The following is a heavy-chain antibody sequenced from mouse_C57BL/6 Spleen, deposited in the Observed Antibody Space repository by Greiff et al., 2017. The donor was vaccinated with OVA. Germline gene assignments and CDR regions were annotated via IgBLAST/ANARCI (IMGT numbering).Heavy chain of an antibody. CDR1: GFTFSSYT. D-gene: IGHD3-2*02. Sequence: EVQRVESGGGLVKPGGSLKLSCAASGFTFSSYTMSWVRQTPEKRLEWVATISGGGGNTYYPASVKGRFTISRDNAKNTLYLQMSSLRSEDTALYYCARHVDSSGYGGWFAYWGQGTLVTVSA. V-gene: IGHV5-9*01. CDR3: ARHVDSSGYGGWFAY. J-gene: IGHJ3*01. CDR2: ISGGGGNT.